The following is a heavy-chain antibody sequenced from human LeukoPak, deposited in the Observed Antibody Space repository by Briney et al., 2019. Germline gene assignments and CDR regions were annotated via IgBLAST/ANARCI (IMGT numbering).Heavy chain of an antibody. CDR2: ISYDGSNK. J-gene: IGHJ4*02. CDR3: AREIPNGSGSYYLDY. CDR1: GFTFSSYA. Sequence: GGSLRLSCAASGFTFSSYAMHWVRQAPGKGLEWVAVISYDGSNKYYADSVKGRFTISRDNSKNTLYLQMNSLRAEDTAVYYCAREIPNGSGSYYLDYWGQGTLVTVSS. D-gene: IGHD3-10*01. V-gene: IGHV3-30-3*01.